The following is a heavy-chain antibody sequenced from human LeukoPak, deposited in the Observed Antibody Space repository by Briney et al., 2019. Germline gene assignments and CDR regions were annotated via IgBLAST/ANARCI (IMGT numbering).Heavy chain of an antibody. D-gene: IGHD4-23*01. Sequence: PGGSLRLSCAASGFTFSSYWMSWVRQAPGKGLEWVANIKQDGSEKYYVDSVKGRFTISRDNAKNSLYPQMNSLRAEDTAVYYCARVTVVTPGVWFDYWGQGTLVTVSS. CDR3: ARVTVVTPGVWFDY. CDR1: GFTFSSYW. V-gene: IGHV3-7*01. CDR2: IKQDGSEK. J-gene: IGHJ4*02.